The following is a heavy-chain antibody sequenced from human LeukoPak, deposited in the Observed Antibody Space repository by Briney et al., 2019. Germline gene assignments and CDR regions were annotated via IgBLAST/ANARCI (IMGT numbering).Heavy chain of an antibody. CDR3: ASSYGDAYFDY. Sequence: SETLSLTCTVSGGSISSGSYYWRWIRQPAGKGLEWIGRIYTSGSTNYNPSLKSRVTISVDTSKNQFSLKLSSVTAADTAVYYCASSYGDAYFDYWGQGTLVTVSS. CDR2: IYTSGST. D-gene: IGHD4-17*01. CDR1: GGSISSGSYY. V-gene: IGHV4-61*02. J-gene: IGHJ4*02.